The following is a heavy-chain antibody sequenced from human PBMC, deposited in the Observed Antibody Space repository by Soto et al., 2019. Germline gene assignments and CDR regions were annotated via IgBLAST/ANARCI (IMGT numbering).Heavy chain of an antibody. Sequence: LRLSCAASGFPFGENAMSWVRQAPGKGLEWVSGISDSGATTYYADSVRGRFTISRDNSKNTLYLQMKSLRAEDSASYYCAKEDTSSGSLDYWGQGALVTVSS. CDR2: ISDSGATT. J-gene: IGHJ4*02. CDR1: GFPFGENA. CDR3: AKEDTSSGSLDY. D-gene: IGHD6-19*01. V-gene: IGHV3-23*01.